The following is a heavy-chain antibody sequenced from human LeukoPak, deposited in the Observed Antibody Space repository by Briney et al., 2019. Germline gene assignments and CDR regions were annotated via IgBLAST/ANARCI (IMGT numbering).Heavy chain of an antibody. CDR1: GGSISSYY. Sequence: SETLSLTCTVSGGSISSYYWSWIRQPPGKGLEWIGYIYYSGSTNYNPSLKSRVTISVDTSKNQFSLKLSSVTAADTAVYYCARERREQLLPPYTRSVTYFDYWGQGTLVTVSS. D-gene: IGHD2-2*01. V-gene: IGHV4-59*01. J-gene: IGHJ4*02. CDR2: IYYSGST. CDR3: ARERREQLLPPYTRSVTYFDY.